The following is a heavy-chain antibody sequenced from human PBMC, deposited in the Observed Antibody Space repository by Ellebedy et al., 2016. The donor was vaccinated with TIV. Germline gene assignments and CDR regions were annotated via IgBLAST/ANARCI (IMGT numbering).Heavy chain of an antibody. J-gene: IGHJ6*02. CDR1: GDSVSNAGST. D-gene: IGHD2-15*01. Sequence: SQTLSLTCAISGDSVSNAGSTWNWVRQPPSRGLEWLGRTYSRTTWIYDYAVSVKGRITINPDTSNNQVSLHLNSVTPEDTAVYYCARDPSWWYSCADVWGQGTTVTVSS. CDR3: ARDPSWWYSCADV. V-gene: IGHV6-1*01. CDR2: TYSRTTWIY.